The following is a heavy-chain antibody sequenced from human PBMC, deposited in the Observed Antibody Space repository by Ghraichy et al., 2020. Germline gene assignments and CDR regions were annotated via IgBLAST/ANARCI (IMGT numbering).Heavy chain of an antibody. CDR3: ARDFGEAYSSGYLGY. CDR2: IYYSGST. Sequence: SQTLSLTCTVSGGSISSYYWSWIRQPPGKGLEWIGYIYYSGSTNYNPSLKSRVTISVDTSKNQFSLKLSSVTAADTAVYYCARDFGEAYSSGYLGYWGQGTLVTVSS. J-gene: IGHJ4*02. D-gene: IGHD3-22*01. V-gene: IGHV4-59*01. CDR1: GGSISSYY.